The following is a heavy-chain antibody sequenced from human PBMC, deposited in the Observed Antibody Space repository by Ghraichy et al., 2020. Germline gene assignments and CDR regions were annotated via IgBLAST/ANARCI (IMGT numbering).Heavy chain of an antibody. Sequence: AGSLRLSCAASGYTFSSYAMHWVRQAPGKGLEWVAAISYDGSHKFYTDSVKGRFTISRDNSKNTLYLQMNSLRTEDTAVYYCARAGIAVPGTRWFDPWGQGTLVTVSS. CDR1: GYTFSSYA. J-gene: IGHJ5*02. V-gene: IGHV3-30-3*01. CDR3: ARAGIAVPGTRWFDP. D-gene: IGHD6-19*01. CDR2: ISYDGSHK.